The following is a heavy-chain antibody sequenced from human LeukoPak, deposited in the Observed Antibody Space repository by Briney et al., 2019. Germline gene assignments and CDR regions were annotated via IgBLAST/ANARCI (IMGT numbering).Heavy chain of an antibody. CDR3: AHGGWNYYDGMDV. CDR1: GSTFSSYA. D-gene: IGHD3-16*01. V-gene: IGHV3-23*01. CDR2: ISGSGSRT. Sequence: GGSLRLSCAASGSTFSSYAINGVRQAPGKGLEWVSAISGSGSRTYYADSVKGRFTISRDNSKNTLYLQMNSLRTEDTAVYYCAHGGWNYYDGMDVWGQGTTVTVSS. J-gene: IGHJ6*02.